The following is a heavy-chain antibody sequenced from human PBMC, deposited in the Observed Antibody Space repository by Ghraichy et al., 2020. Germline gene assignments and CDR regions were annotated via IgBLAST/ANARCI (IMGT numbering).Heavy chain of an antibody. CDR2: LYWDDDK. J-gene: IGHJ3*02. D-gene: IGHD5-18*01. Sequence: SGPTLVKPTQTLTLTCTFSGFSLRSSGVGVGWVRQPPGKALEWLALLYWDDDKRYSPSLKNRLTITKDTSENQVVLTMTNMDPVDTATYYCAHRDSTSAHDAFDIWGQGTMVTVSP. V-gene: IGHV2-5*02. CDR1: GFSLRSSGVG. CDR3: AHRDSTSAHDAFDI.